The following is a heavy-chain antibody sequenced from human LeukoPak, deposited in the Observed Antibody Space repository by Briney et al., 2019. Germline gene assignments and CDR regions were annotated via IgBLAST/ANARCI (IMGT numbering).Heavy chain of an antibody. CDR2: VYSNGNT. Sequence: SETLSLICTVSGGSMKSYSWSWIRQPAGKGLEWLGLVYSNGNTNYNPSVKSRLTMSLDTSRNQVSLKLDSVTAADTAVYYCARVLRYFDWLFPENYFDYWGQGTLVTVSS. CDR1: GGSMKSYS. D-gene: IGHD3-9*01. CDR3: ARVLRYFDWLFPENYFDY. V-gene: IGHV4-4*07. J-gene: IGHJ4*02.